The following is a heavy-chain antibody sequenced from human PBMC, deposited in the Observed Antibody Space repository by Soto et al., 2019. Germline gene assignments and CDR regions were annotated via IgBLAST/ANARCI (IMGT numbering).Heavy chain of an antibody. J-gene: IGHJ5*02. V-gene: IGHV3-66*01. CDR1: GLTVSTNP. Sequence: EVQLLESGGGLVQPGGSLRLSCAASGLTVSTNPMSWVRQAPGKGLEWVSVIYTGGGTHYADSVKGRFTMSRDNSKNTVNLQMNSLRPEETAVYYCERDGSGPWGQGTLVTASS. CDR2: IYTGGGT. CDR3: ERDGSGP.